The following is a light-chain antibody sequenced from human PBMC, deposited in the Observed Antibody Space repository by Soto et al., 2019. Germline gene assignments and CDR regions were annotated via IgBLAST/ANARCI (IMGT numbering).Light chain of an antibody. Sequence: DIQMTQSPSTPSPFVADQVTIPCRASQRLSSGLAWYQKQPGKAPQLLIYDASSLKRGVPSRFSGSESGTEFTLTISSLQPDDFATYYCHQYKSYPWTFGQGTKVDIK. CDR1: QRLSSG. V-gene: IGKV1-5*01. CDR2: DAS. J-gene: IGKJ1*01. CDR3: HQYKSYPWT.